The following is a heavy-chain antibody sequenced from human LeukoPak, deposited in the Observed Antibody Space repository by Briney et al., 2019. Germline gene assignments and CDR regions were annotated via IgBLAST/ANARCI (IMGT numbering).Heavy chain of an antibody. CDR2: IYYSGST. J-gene: IGHJ3*02. CDR1: GGSISSSSYY. D-gene: IGHD1-26*01. CDR3: ARDQVGATGEDAFDI. Sequence: PSETLSLTCTVSGGSISSSSYYWGWIRQPPGKGLEWIGSIYYSGSTYYNPSLKSRVTMSVDTSKNQFSLKLSSVTAADTAVYYCARDQVGATGEDAFDIWGQGTMVTVSS. V-gene: IGHV4-39*07.